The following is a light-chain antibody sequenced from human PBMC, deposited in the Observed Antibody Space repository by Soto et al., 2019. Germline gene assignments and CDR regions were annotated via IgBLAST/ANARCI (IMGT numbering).Light chain of an antibody. CDR1: QGISNY. Sequence: DIQMTQSPSSLSASVGDRVTITCRASQGISNYLAWYKQIPGKVPKHLISAASTLQSGVPSRFSGSGSGTDFTLTISSLQPEDVATYYCQKYTNVPTFGGGTKVEIK. CDR2: AAS. CDR3: QKYTNVPT. J-gene: IGKJ4*01. V-gene: IGKV1-27*01.